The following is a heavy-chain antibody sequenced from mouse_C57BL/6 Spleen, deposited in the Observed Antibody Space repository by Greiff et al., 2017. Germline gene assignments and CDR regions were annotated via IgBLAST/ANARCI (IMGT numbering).Heavy chain of an antibody. CDR3: AREGTDFDD. V-gene: IGHV1-81*01. CDR1: GYTFTSYG. D-gene: IGHD3-3*01. CDR2: IYPRSGNT. J-gene: IGHJ2*01. Sequence: VQLQQSGAELARPGASVKLSCKASGYTFTSYGISWVKQRTGQGLEWIGEIYPRSGNTYYNEKFKGKATRTADKSTSTAYMELRSLTAEDSAGYFCAREGTDFDDWGQGTTLTVSS.